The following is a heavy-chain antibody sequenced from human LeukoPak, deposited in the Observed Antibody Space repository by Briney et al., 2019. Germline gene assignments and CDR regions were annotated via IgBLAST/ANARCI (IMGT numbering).Heavy chain of an antibody. CDR2: IIPIFGTA. D-gene: IGHD6-13*01. CDR3: ATVLSSWSYYFEY. V-gene: IGHV1-69*13. CDR1: GGTFSSYA. J-gene: IGHJ4*02. Sequence: GASVKVSCKASGGTFSSYAISWVRQAPGQGLEWMGGIIPIFGTANYAQKFQGRVTITADESTSTAYMELSSLRSEDTAVYYCATVLSSWSYYFEYWGQGTLVTVSS.